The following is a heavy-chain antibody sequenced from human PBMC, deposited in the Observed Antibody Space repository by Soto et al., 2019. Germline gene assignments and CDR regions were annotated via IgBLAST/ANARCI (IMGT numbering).Heavy chain of an antibody. CDR2: ISGSGGST. Sequence: GGSLRLSCAASGLTFSSYAMSWVRQAPGRGLEWVSAISGSGGSTYYADSVKGRFTISRDNSKNTLYLQMNSLRAEDTAVYYCASLPGIAVAGPLDYWGQGTLVTVSS. CDR1: GLTFSSYA. J-gene: IGHJ4*02. V-gene: IGHV3-23*01. D-gene: IGHD6-19*01. CDR3: ASLPGIAVAGPLDY.